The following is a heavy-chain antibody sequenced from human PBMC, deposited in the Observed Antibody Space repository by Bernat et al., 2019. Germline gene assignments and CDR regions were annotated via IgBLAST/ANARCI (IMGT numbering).Heavy chain of an antibody. CDR1: GFTFSYHG. D-gene: IGHD2-15*01. CDR2: IWFDGSKI. Sequence: QVHLVESGGGVVQPGRSLRLSCAASGFTFSYHGMHWVRQVPGKGLEWVALIWFDGSKIYYRDSVKGRFTISRDNSKTTLYLQMSSLRAEDTAVYYCARMRQVEKNNYLDSWGQGTLVTVAS. V-gene: IGHV3-33*01. J-gene: IGHJ4*01. CDR3: ARMRQVEKNNYLDS.